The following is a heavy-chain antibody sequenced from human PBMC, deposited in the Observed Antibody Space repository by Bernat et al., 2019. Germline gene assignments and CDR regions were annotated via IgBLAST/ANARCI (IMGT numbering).Heavy chain of an antibody. J-gene: IGHJ1*01. V-gene: IGHV1-2*06. Sequence: QVQLVQSGAEVKKPGASVKVSCKASGYTFTGYYMHWVRQAPGQGLEWMGRINPNSGGTNYAQKFQGRVTMTRDTSISTAYMELSRLRSDDTAVYYCARGRYCSGGSCYSTYFQHWGQGTRSPSPQ. D-gene: IGHD2-15*01. CDR3: ARGRYCSGGSCYSTYFQH. CDR2: INPNSGGT. CDR1: GYTFTGYY.